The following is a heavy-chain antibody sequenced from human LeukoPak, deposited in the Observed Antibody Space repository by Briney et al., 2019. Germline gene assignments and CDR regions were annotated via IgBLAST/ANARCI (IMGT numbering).Heavy chain of an antibody. V-gene: IGHV4-30-4*01. J-gene: IGHJ4*02. CDR1: GGSISSGDYY. CDR3: ARDRYCSSTSCSGGDY. D-gene: IGHD2-2*01. CDR2: IYYSGST. Sequence: SETLSLTCTVSGGSISSGDYYWSWIRQPPGKGLEWIGYIYYSGSTYYNPSLKSRVTISVDTSKNQFSLKLSSVTAADTAVYYCARDRYCSSTSCSGGDYWGQGTLVTVSS.